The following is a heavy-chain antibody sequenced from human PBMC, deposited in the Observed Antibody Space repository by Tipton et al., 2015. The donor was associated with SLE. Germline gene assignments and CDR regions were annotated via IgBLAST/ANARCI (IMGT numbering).Heavy chain of an antibody. CDR1: GDSISNSPYY. D-gene: IGHD6-19*01. Sequence: TLSLTCTVSGDSISNSPYYWGWIRQPPGKGLQWIGNIYYSGITHYNPSLKSRVTISVDTSKNQFSLKLSSVTAADTAVYYCARHHGSGWLYGLDVWGQGTTVTVSS. CDR2: IYYSGIT. J-gene: IGHJ6*02. CDR3: ARHHGSGWLYGLDV. V-gene: IGHV4-39*01.